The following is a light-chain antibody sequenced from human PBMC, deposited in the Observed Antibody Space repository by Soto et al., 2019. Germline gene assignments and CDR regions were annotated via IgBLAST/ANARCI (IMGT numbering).Light chain of an antibody. CDR3: AALDDSLSGVV. V-gene: IGLV1-47*01. Sequence: QSVLTQPPSASGTPGQRVTISCSGSSSNIGSNYVYWYQQLPGTAPKLLIYRNNQRPSGVPDRFSGSKSGTSASLAISGLRYEDEADYYCAALDDSLSGVVFGGGTKVTVL. CDR2: RNN. CDR1: SSNIGSNY. J-gene: IGLJ2*01.